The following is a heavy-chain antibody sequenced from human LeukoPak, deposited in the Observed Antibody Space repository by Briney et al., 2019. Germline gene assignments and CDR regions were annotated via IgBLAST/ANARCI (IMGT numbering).Heavy chain of an antibody. Sequence: GGSLRLSCAASGFTFSSYSMNWVRQAPGKGLEWVSSISSSSSYIYYADSVKGRFTISRDNAKNSLYLQMNSLRAEDTAVYYCARDCSGGSCYYSMAFDCWGQGTLVTVSS. CDR3: ARDCSGGSCYYSMAFDC. D-gene: IGHD2-15*01. CDR2: ISSSSSYI. J-gene: IGHJ4*02. CDR1: GFTFSSYS. V-gene: IGHV3-21*01.